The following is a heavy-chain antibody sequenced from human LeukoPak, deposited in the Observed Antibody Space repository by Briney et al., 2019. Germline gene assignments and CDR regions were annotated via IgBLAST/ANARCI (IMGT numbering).Heavy chain of an antibody. CDR3: ARERGTIFGDH. J-gene: IGHJ4*02. D-gene: IGHD3-3*01. CDR1: GFTFSSYA. Sequence: GGSLRLSCVVSGFTFSSYAMSWVRQAPGKGLEWVANIKQDGSEKYYVDSVKGRLTISRDNAKNSLYLQMNSLRAEDTAMYYCARERGTIFGDHWGQGTLVTVSS. V-gene: IGHV3-7*01. CDR2: IKQDGSEK.